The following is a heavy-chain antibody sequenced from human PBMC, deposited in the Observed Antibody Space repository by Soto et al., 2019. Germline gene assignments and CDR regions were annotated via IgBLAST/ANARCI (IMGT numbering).Heavy chain of an antibody. D-gene: IGHD6-19*01. CDR1: SASIITEQR. J-gene: IGHJ4*02. CDR3: ARSFGWYAIDH. V-gene: IGHV4-4*02. CDR2: IHHSEST. Sequence: QMQLQESGPGLVKPSETLSLTCAVSSASIITEQRWTWVRQPPGKGLEWIGEIHHSESTNNNPSLRSRVTMSVDKSKNQFSLNLNSVTAADTALYYCARSFGWYAIDHWGQGTLVIVSS.